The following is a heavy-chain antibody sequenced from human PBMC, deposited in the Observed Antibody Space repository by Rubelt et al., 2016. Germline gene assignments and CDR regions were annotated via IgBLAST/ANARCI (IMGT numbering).Heavy chain of an antibody. D-gene: IGHD3-10*01. Sequence: GFSVSSYYINWVRQAPGKGLEWVSSISGSGGRPDYADSVKGRFTISRDNPENTLALQMNSLRADDTAVYYCAKTVGEYYYYYGMDVWGQGTTVTVSS. CDR3: AKTVGEYYYYYGMDV. J-gene: IGHJ6*02. CDR1: GFSVSSYY. V-gene: IGHV3-23*01. CDR2: ISGSGGRP.